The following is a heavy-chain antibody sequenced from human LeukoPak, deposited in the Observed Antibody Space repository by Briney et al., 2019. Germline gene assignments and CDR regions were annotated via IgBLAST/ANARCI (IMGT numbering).Heavy chain of an antibody. V-gene: IGHV5-51*01. CDR2: IYPGDSDT. Sequence: GESLKISCKGSEYSFTNYWIGWVRQMPGKGLEWMGIIYPGDSDTRYSPSFQGQVTISADKSISTAYLQWSSLKASDTAMYFCATYAGSYSKYSQHGAQGPLVTFSS. D-gene: IGHD3-10*01. CDR3: ATYAGSYSKYSQH. J-gene: IGHJ1*01. CDR1: EYSFTNYW.